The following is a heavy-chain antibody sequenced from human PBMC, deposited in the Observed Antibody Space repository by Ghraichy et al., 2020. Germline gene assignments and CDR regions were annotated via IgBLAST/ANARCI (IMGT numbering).Heavy chain of an antibody. CDR2: IYYSGST. J-gene: IGHJ4*02. D-gene: IGHD5-18*01. CDR1: GGSISSYY. V-gene: IGHV4-59*01. CDR3: AGGYSHVDY. Sequence: SETLSLTCTVSGGSISSYYWSWIRQPPGKGLEWIGYIYYSGSTNYNPSLKSRVTISVDTSKNQFSLKLSSVTAADTAVYYCAGGYSHVDYWGQGTLVTVSS.